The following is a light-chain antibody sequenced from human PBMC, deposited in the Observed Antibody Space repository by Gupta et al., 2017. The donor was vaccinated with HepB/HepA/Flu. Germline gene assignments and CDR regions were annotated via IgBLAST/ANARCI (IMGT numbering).Light chain of an antibody. Sequence: DIVMTQSPDSLAVSLGERATINCKSSQSGLHSSNNKNYLARYQQKPGQPPKLLIYWATTREAGVTDRFGGSGYAKDLSLTSSSRQEEDVPGYYSQQNCGDRLCSFGPGTKLEIK. CDR3: QQNCGDRLCS. CDR1: QSGLHSSNNKNY. V-gene: IGKV4-1*01. J-gene: IGKJ2*04. CDR2: WAT.